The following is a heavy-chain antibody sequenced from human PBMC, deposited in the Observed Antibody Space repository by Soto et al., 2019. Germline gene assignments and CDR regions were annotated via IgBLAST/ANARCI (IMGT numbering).Heavy chain of an antibody. Sequence: QVQLQESGPGLVKPSETLSLTCTVYGGSISSYYWSWIRQPPGKGLEWIGYIYYSGITNYNPSLKSRVTTSVYTSKNLFSLKLSSVTAADTAVYYCARWVYGDRWFDPWGQGTLVTVSS. J-gene: IGHJ5*02. CDR2: IYYSGIT. D-gene: IGHD4-17*01. CDR3: ARWVYGDRWFDP. CDR1: GGSISSYY. V-gene: IGHV4-59*01.